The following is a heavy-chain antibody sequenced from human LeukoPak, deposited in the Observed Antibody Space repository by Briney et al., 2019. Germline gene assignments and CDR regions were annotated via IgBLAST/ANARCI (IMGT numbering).Heavy chain of an antibody. D-gene: IGHD3-22*01. CDR3: TTDNYYDSSGYYYYMDV. CDR1: GFTFSNAW. J-gene: IGHJ6*03. Sequence: GGSLRLSCAASGFTFSNAWMSWVRQAPGKGLEWVGRIKSKTDGGTTDYAAPVKGRFTISRDDSKNTLYLQMNSLKTEDTAVYYYTTDNYYDSSGYYYYMDVWGKGTTVTVSS. CDR2: IKSKTDGGTT. V-gene: IGHV3-15*01.